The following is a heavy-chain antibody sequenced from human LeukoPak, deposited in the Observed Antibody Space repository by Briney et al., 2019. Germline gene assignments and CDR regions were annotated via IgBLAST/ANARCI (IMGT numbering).Heavy chain of an antibody. CDR1: GYSISSGYY. Sequence: SETLSLTCAVSGYSISSGYYWGWIRQPPGKGLEWIGSIYHSGSTYYNLSLKSRVTISVDTSKNQFSLKLSSVTAADTAVYYCARQGQYYDFWSGYVNWFDPWGQGTLVTVSS. D-gene: IGHD3-3*01. CDR3: ARQGQYYDFWSGYVNWFDP. V-gene: IGHV4-38-2*01. J-gene: IGHJ5*02. CDR2: IYHSGST.